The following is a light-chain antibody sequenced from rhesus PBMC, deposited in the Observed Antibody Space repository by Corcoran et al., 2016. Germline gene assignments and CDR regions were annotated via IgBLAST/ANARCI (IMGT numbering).Light chain of an antibody. Sequence: DIQMTQSPSSLSASVGDRVTITCRASQGISSSLAWYQQKPGKAPKLLIFAASPLQTGVPSRFHGSGSGTYFSLSISSLQPEDFATYFCQQHNSYPFTFGPGTKLDIK. V-gene: IGKV1-25*01. CDR1: QGISSS. J-gene: IGKJ3*01. CDR3: QQHNSYPFT. CDR2: AAS.